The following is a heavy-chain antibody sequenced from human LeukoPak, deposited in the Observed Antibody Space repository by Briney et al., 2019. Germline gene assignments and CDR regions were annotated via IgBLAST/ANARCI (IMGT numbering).Heavy chain of an antibody. Sequence: ASVKVSCKASGFTFTSSAMQWVRQARGQRLEWIGWIVVGSGNTNYAQKFQERVTITRDMSTSTAYMELSSLRAEDTAVYYCAAEGGDVGYYYGMDVWGQGTTVTVSS. V-gene: IGHV1-58*02. D-gene: IGHD3-10*01. CDR2: IVVGSGNT. CDR1: GFTFTSSA. J-gene: IGHJ6*02. CDR3: AAEGGDVGYYYGMDV.